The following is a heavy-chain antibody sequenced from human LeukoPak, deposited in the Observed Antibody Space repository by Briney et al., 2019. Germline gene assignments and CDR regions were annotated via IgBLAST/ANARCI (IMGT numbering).Heavy chain of an antibody. CDR2: INPHSGGNPHSVGT. V-gene: IGHV1-2*02. CDR3: ARVRRPVAFNWYSFDD. CDR1: GYTFTAYY. D-gene: IGHD1-1*01. Sequence: ASVKVSCKASGYTFTAYYVHWVRQAPGQGLEWMGWINPHSGGNPHSVGTKYAQKFQGRVTMTRDTSISTAYMEMNRLTYEDTAVYYCARVRRPVAFNWYSFDDWGQGTLATVSS. J-gene: IGHJ4*02.